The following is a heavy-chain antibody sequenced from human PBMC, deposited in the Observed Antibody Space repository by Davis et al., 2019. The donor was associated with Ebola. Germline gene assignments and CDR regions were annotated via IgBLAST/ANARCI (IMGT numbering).Heavy chain of an antibody. Sequence: GGSLRLSCAASGFTFSSYAMSWVRQAPGKGLEWVSAISGSGGSTYYADSVKGRFTISRDNSKNTLYLQMNSLRAEDTAMYYCARNQYYYDSSGYYRYCDLWGRGTLVTVSS. CDR1: GFTFSSYA. CDR3: ARNQYYYDSSGYYRYCDL. D-gene: IGHD3-22*01. V-gene: IGHV3-23*01. J-gene: IGHJ2*01. CDR2: ISGSGGST.